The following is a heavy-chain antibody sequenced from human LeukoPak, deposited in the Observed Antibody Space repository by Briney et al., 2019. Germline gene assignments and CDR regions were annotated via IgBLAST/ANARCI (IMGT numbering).Heavy chain of an antibody. CDR1: GYTFTSYY. CDR3: ARAEIAAAGIVYFDY. CDR2: INPSGGST. Sequence: ASVKVSCEASGYTFTSYYMHWVRQAPGQGLEWMGIINPSGGSTSYAQKFQGRVTMTRDTSTSTVYMELSSLRSEDTAVYYCARAEIAAAGIVYFDYWGQGTLVTVSS. J-gene: IGHJ4*02. D-gene: IGHD6-13*01. V-gene: IGHV1-46*03.